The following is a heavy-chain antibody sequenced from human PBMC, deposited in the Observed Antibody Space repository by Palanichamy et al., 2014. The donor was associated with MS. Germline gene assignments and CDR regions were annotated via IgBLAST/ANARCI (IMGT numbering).Heavy chain of an antibody. CDR3: ARVQLRYFDWSSAGFDY. CDR1: GFTFSSYE. D-gene: IGHD3-9*01. V-gene: IGHV3-48*03. J-gene: IGHJ4*02. CDR2: ISSSGSTI. Sequence: EAQLVESGGGLVQPGGSLRLSCAASGFTFSSYEMNWVRQAPGKGLEWVSYISSSGSTIYYADSVKGRFTISRDNAKNSLYLQMNSLRAEDTAAYYCARVQLRYFDWSSAGFDYWGQGTLVTVSS.